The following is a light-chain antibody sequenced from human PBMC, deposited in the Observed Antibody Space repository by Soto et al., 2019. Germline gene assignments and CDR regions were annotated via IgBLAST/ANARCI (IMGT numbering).Light chain of an antibody. CDR2: DAY. Sequence: LLTQSPATLSLSPGDRATLSCRASQSVSSYLAWYQQKPGQAPRLIIYDAYNRATGIPARFSGSGSGTDFTLTISSLEPEDFAVYYCQQRSNWPPITCGQGTRLEIK. V-gene: IGKV3-11*01. CDR1: QSVSSY. J-gene: IGKJ5*01. CDR3: QQRSNWPPIT.